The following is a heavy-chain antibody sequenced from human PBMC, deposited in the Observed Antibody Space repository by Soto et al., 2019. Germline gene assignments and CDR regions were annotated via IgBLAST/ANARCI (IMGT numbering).Heavy chain of an antibody. CDR2: INPDNGNT. D-gene: IGHD2-15*01. Sequence: ASVQVTCKASGYTFTRYTMNWARQAPGQRLEWMGWINPDNGNTKSSQKFQDRVIITRDTSASTAYMDLSSLRSEDTAVYYCARGIATGQLDPWGQGALVTVSS. CDR3: ARGIATGQLDP. V-gene: IGHV1-3*01. CDR1: GYTFTRYT. J-gene: IGHJ5*02.